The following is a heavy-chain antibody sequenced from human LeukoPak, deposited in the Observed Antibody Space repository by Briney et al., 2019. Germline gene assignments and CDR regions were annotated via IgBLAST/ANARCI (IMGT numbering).Heavy chain of an antibody. Sequence: SETLSLTCAVYGGSFSGYYWSWIRQPPGKGLEWIGEINHSGSTNYNPSLKGRVTISVDTSKNQFSLKLSSVTAADTAVYYCARGTLISGSRSYYFDYWGQGTLVTVSS. V-gene: IGHV4-34*01. D-gene: IGHD1-26*01. J-gene: IGHJ4*02. CDR2: INHSGST. CDR3: ARGTLISGSRSYYFDY. CDR1: GGSFSGYY.